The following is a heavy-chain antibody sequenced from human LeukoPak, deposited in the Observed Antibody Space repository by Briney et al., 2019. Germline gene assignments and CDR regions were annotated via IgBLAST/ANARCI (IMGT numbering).Heavy chain of an antibody. J-gene: IGHJ4*02. Sequence: GGSLRVYCAASGFTVSSNYMSWVRQAPGKGLEWVSVIYSGGSTYYADSVKGRFTISRDNSKNTLYLQMNSLRAEDTGVYYCARDPYSGSGSRNWGQGTLVTVSS. V-gene: IGHV3-66*01. CDR3: ARDPYSGSGSRN. CDR2: IYSGGST. D-gene: IGHD3-10*01. CDR1: GFTVSSNY.